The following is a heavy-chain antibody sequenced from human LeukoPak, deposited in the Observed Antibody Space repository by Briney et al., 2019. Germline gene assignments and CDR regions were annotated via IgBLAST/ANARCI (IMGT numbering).Heavy chain of an antibody. J-gene: IGHJ4*02. CDR3: AGYGVYPY. D-gene: IGHD5/OR15-5a*01. V-gene: IGHV3-69-1*01. CDR1: GFAVNTYD. CDR2: FGISGTI. Sequence: TGGSLRLSCAASGFAVNTYDMHWVRQAPGEGPQWIAYFGISGTIYYADSVRGRFTISRDSAKNSLYPQMNGLRVDDTAIYYCAGYGVYPYWGQGTPVTVSS.